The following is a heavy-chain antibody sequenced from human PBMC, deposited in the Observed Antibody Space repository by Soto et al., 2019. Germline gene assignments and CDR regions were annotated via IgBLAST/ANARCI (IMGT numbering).Heavy chain of an antibody. J-gene: IGHJ4*02. Sequence: PGGSLRLSCVGSGFSFNNYWMHWVRQVPGKGLIWVSRISSDGRTTNYADSVKGRFTISRDNARNTLSLQMDSLRAEDTALYYCTRVINGNSGIFDIWGLGTLVTVSS. CDR2: ISSDGRTT. D-gene: IGHD1-7*01. V-gene: IGHV3-74*01. CDR1: GFSFNNYW. CDR3: TRVINGNSGIFDI.